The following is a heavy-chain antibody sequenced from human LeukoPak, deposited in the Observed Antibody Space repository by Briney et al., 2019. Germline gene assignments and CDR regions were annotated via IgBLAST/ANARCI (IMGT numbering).Heavy chain of an antibody. CDR1: GGTFSSYA. CDR3: ARAEGAYSSGWYSGYSGSYGWFDP. Sequence: SVKVSCKASGGTFSSYAISWVRQAPGQGLEWMGGIIPMFGTANYGQKFQGRVTITADESTSTAYMELSSLRSGDTAVYYCARAEGAYSSGWYSGYSGSYGWFDPWGQGTLVTVSS. D-gene: IGHD6-19*01. J-gene: IGHJ5*02. V-gene: IGHV1-69*01. CDR2: IIPMFGTA.